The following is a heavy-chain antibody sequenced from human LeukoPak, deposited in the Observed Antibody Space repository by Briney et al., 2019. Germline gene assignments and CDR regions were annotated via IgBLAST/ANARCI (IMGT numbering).Heavy chain of an antibody. J-gene: IGHJ2*01. V-gene: IGHV1-18*01. D-gene: IGHD3-22*01. CDR1: GGTFSSYG. CDR3: ARVRPITTHTPYFDL. CDR2: ISAYNGNT. Sequence: ASVKVSCKASGGTFSSYGISWVRQAPGQGLEWMGWISAYNGNTNYAQELQGRVTMTTDTSTSTAYMELRSLRSDDTAVYYCARVRPITTHTPYFDLWGRGTLVTVSS.